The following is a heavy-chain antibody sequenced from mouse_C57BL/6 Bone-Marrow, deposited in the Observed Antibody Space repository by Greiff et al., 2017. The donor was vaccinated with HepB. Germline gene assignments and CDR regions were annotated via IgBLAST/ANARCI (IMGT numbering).Heavy chain of an antibody. CDR2: IDPEDGDT. CDR3: TRGYGSSKGFAY. V-gene: IGHV14-1*01. J-gene: IGHJ3*01. CDR1: GFNIKDYY. D-gene: IGHD1-1*01. Sequence: EVQLVESGAELVRPGASVKLSWTASGFNIKDYYMHWVKQRPEQGLEWIGRIDPEDGDTEYAPKFQGKATMTADTSSNTAYLQLSSLTSEDTAVYYCTRGYGSSKGFAYWGQGTLVTVSA.